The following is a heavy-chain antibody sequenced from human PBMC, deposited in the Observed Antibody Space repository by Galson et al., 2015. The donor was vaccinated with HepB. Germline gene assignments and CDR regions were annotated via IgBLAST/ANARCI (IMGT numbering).Heavy chain of an antibody. J-gene: IGHJ6*02. CDR1: GFTFSSYA. Sequence: SLRLSCAASGFTFSSYAMHWVRQAPGKGLEWVAVISYDGSNKYYADSVKGRFTISRDNSKNTLYLQMNSLRAEDTAVYYCARMGRVGYYDSSGRYGMDVWGQGTTVTVSS. D-gene: IGHD3-22*01. CDR3: ARMGRVGYYDSSGRYGMDV. CDR2: ISYDGSNK. V-gene: IGHV3-30*04.